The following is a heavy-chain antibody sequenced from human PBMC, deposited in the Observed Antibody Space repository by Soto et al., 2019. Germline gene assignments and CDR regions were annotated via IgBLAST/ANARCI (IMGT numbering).Heavy chain of an antibody. V-gene: IGHV4-59*01. CDR2: VYYSGST. D-gene: IGHD4-17*01. Sequence: SETLSLTCTVSGGSISSYYWSWIRQPPGKGLEWIGYVYYSGSTNYNPSLKSRVTISVDTSKNQFSLKLSSVTAADTDVYYCARRYGASFDYWGQGTLVTVSS. CDR3: ARRYGASFDY. J-gene: IGHJ4*02. CDR1: GGSISSYY.